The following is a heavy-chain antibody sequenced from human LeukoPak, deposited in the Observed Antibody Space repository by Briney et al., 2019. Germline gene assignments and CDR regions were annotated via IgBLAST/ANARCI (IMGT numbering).Heavy chain of an antibody. CDR3: AKEPREYCSSTSCPNWFDL. D-gene: IGHD2-2*01. J-gene: IGHJ5*02. CDR1: GFTFNSYA. Sequence: GSLRLSCAASGFTFNSYAMSWVRQAPGKGLEWVSAISICGRTTYYADSVKGRFTISRDNSENTLFLQMNSLRAEDMAVYYCAKEPREYCSSTSCPNWFDLWGQGTLVRVSS. V-gene: IGHV3-23*01. CDR2: ISICGRTT.